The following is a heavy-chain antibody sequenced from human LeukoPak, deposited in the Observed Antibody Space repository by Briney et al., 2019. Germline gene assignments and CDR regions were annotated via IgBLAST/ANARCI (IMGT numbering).Heavy chain of an antibody. CDR1: GGSFSGYY. V-gene: IGHV4-34*01. CDR2: INHSGST. Sequence: PSETLSLTCAVYGGSFSGYYWSWIRQPTGKGLEWIGEINHSGSTDYNPSLRSRVTISVDTSKNQFSLKLSSVTAADTAVYYCARGDGYSYGAYFNYWGQGTLVTVSS. J-gene: IGHJ4*02. CDR3: ARGDGYSYGAYFNY. D-gene: IGHD5-18*01.